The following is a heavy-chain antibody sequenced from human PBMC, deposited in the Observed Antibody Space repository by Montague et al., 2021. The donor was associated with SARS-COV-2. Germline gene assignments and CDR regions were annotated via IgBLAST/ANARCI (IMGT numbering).Heavy chain of an antibody. D-gene: IGHD3-10*02. J-gene: IGHJ6*02. Sequence: TLSLTCTVSGGSISSGSYYWSWIRQPAGKGLEWIGRIYTSGSINYNPSLKSRVTISVDTSKNQFSLKLSSVTAADTAVYYCARDFVVRGVSYGMDVWGQGTTVTVSS. CDR3: ARDFVVRGVSYGMDV. CDR2: IYTSGSI. V-gene: IGHV4-61*02. CDR1: GGSISSGSYY.